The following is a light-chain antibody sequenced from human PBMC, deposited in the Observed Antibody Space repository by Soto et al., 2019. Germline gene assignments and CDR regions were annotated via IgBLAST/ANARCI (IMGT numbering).Light chain of an antibody. CDR1: QSIGSW. V-gene: IGKV1-5*01. J-gene: IGKJ5*01. Sequence: DIQMTQSPSTLSASLGDRVTITCRASQSIGSWLAWYQQKPGKAPKLLIYDGTTLDSGVPSRFSGSESDTEFNLTINSLQSDDLATYYRQSGTFGQGTRLEIK. CDR2: DGT. CDR3: QSGT.